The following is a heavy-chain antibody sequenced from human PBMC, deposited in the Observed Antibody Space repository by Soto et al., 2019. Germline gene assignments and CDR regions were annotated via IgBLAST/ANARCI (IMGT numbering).Heavy chain of an antibody. D-gene: IGHD3-3*01. CDR2: IIPMFGTA. CDR3: ARDRLTICGVAYYGMDV. J-gene: IGHJ6*02. V-gene: IGHV1-69*06. CDR1: GGTFSSYG. Sequence: QVQLVQSGAEVKKPGSSVKVSCKASGGTFSSYGISWVRQAPGQGLEWMGGIIPMFGTANHAQKFQGRVTNTADKSTSTAYMELSSLRSEDTAVYYCARDRLTICGVAYYGMDVWGQGTTVTVSS.